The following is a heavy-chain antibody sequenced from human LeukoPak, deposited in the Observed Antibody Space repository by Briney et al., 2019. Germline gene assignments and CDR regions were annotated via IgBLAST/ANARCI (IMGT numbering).Heavy chain of an antibody. V-gene: IGHV1-8*01. CDR1: GYTFTGYD. CDR3: ARGKPSDYGANFDY. Sequence: GASVKVSCKTSGYTFTGYDINWVRQAAGRGFEWMGWMHPNSGDTGYAHNLQGRITITRDSSTATVFMELSSLRSDDTAVYYCARGKPSDYGANFDYWGQGTLVTVSS. J-gene: IGHJ4*02. D-gene: IGHD4/OR15-4a*01. CDR2: MHPNSGDT.